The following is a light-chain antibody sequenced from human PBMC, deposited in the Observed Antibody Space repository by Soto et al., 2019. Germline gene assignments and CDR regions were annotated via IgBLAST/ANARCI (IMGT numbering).Light chain of an antibody. CDR2: EAS. Sequence: DIQMTQSPSTLSASVGDRVTITCRASQSIGSWLAWYQQKPGTAPKLLIYEASTLDGGVPSRFSGSGSGTEFTLTISSLQPDDFSTYYCQQYDDFMWTFGQGTKVDIK. CDR3: QQYDDFMWT. V-gene: IGKV1-5*03. CDR1: QSIGSW. J-gene: IGKJ1*01.